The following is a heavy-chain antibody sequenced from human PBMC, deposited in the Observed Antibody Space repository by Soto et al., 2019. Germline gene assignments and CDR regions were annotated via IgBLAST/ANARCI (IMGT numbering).Heavy chain of an antibody. Sequence: GGSLRLSCAASGFTFSSYAMSWVRQAPGKGLEWVSAISGSGGSTYYADSVKGRFTISRDNSKNTLYLQMNSLRAEDTAVYYCARKIKFTPAVAGSPGAYYFDYWGQGTLVTVSS. CDR2: ISGSGGST. CDR1: GFTFSSYA. V-gene: IGHV3-23*01. J-gene: IGHJ4*02. D-gene: IGHD6-19*01. CDR3: ARKIKFTPAVAGSPGAYYFDY.